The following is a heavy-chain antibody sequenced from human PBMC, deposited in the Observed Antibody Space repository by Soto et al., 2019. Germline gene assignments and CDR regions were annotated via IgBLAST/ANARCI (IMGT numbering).Heavy chain of an antibody. J-gene: IGHJ4*02. Sequence: QVQLVQSGAEVKKPGASVNVSCKASGYSFTHYGITWVRQAPGQGLEWTGWINAYVGETKSAQKYEGRVTVTMDTSTNTAYLELRSLRSDDTAVYYCARGDGDTLDYWGQGTLVRVSA. CDR2: INAYVGET. CDR1: GYSFTHYG. V-gene: IGHV1-18*01. CDR3: ARGDGDTLDY.